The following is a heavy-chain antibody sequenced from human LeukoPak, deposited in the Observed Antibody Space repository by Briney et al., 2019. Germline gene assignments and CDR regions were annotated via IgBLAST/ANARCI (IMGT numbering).Heavy chain of an antibody. D-gene: IGHD3-3*01. Sequence: PGGSLRLSCAASGFTFSSYAMSWVRQAPGKGLEWVSAISGSGGSTYYADSVKGRFTISRDNSKNTLYLQMNSLRAEDTAVYYCAEDSIWSGYSPNWFDPWGQGTLVTVSS. CDR1: GFTFSSYA. V-gene: IGHV3-23*01. J-gene: IGHJ5*02. CDR3: AEDSIWSGYSPNWFDP. CDR2: ISGSGGST.